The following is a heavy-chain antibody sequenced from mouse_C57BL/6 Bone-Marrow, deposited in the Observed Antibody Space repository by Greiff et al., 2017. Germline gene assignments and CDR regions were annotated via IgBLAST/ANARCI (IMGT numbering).Heavy chain of an antibody. CDR3: ARRGQHRLRGSMDY. CDR1: GFTFSSYG. V-gene: IGHV5-6*02. D-gene: IGHD3-2*02. Sequence: EVLLVESGGDLVKPGGSLKLSCAASGFTFSSYGMSWVRQTPDKRLEWVATISSGGSYTYYPDSVKGRFTISRDNAKNTLYLQLSSLKSEDTAMXYCARRGQHRLRGSMDYWGQGTSVTVSS. CDR2: ISSGGSYT. J-gene: IGHJ4*01.